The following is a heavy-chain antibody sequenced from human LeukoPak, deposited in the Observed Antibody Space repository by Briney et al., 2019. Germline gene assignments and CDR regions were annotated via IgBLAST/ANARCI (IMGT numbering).Heavy chain of an antibody. D-gene: IGHD1-14*01. CDR1: GGTFSSYA. J-gene: IGHJ4*02. CDR3: ARARPPEYYFDY. V-gene: IGHV1-18*01. Sequence: ASVKVSCKASGGTFSSYAISWVRQAPGQGLEWMGWISAYNGNTNYAQKLQGRVTMTTDTSTSTAYMELRSLRSDDTAVYYCARARPPEYYFDYWGQGTLVTVSS. CDR2: ISAYNGNT.